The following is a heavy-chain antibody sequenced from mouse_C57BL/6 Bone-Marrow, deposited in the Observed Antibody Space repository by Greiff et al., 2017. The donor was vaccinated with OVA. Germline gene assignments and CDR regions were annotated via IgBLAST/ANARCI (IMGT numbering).Heavy chain of an antibody. V-gene: IGHV1-78*01. CDR3: ARGQLRLGAWFAY. D-gene: IGHD3-2*02. CDR1: GYTFTDHT. CDR2: IYPRDGST. Sequence: VQGVESDAELVKPGASVKISCKVSGYTFTDHTIHWMKQRPEQGLEWIGYIYPRDGSTKYNEKFKGKATLTADKSSSTAYMQLNSLTSEDSAVYFCARGQLRLGAWFAYWGQGTLVTVSA. J-gene: IGHJ3*01.